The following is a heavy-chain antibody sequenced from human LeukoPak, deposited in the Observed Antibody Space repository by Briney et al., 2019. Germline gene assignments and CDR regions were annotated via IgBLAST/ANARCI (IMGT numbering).Heavy chain of an antibody. Sequence: PSETLSLTSTVSGGSISSHYWSWIRQPPGKGLEWIGYIYYSGSTNYNPSLKSRVTISVDTSKNQFSLKLSSVTAADTAVYYCARELRFLPYYYYYMDVWGKGTTVTVSS. CDR2: IYYSGST. CDR1: GGSISSHY. D-gene: IGHD3-3*01. CDR3: ARELRFLPYYYYYMDV. J-gene: IGHJ6*03. V-gene: IGHV4-59*11.